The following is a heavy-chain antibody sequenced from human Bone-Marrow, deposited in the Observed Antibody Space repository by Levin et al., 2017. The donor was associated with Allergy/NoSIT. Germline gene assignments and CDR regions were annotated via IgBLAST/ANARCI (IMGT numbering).Heavy chain of an antibody. V-gene: IGHV3-23*01. CDR3: AKDRIYNTSSNYGMDV. D-gene: IGHD5-24*01. J-gene: IGHJ6*02. Sequence: ETLSLTCAASGFIFSNYAMTWVRQAPGKGLEWVSSISGSGGATYYADSVKGRFPISRDNSKNTLYLHMNSLRAEDTAVYYCAKDRIYNTSSNYGMDVWGQGTTVTVSS. CDR1: GFIFSNYA. CDR2: ISGSGGAT.